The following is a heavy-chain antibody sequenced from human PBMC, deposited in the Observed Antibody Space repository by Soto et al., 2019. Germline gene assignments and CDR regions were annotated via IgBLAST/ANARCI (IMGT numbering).Heavy chain of an antibody. J-gene: IGHJ4*02. CDR1: GFTLSNYG. CDR3: AKDLEYSSSRFDY. V-gene: IGHV3-30*18. CDR2: ISYDGSNK. D-gene: IGHD6-6*01. Sequence: PGGSLRLSCAASGFTLSNYGVHWVRQAPGKGLGWVAVISYDGSNKYYADSVKGRFTISRDNSKNTLYLQMNSLRVEDTAVYYCAKDLEYSSSRFDYWGQGTLVTVSS.